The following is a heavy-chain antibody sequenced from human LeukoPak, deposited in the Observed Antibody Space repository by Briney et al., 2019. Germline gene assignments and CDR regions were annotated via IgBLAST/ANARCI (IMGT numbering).Heavy chain of an antibody. CDR2: IYYSGST. CDR3: ARAPYDIGGDYFDY. Sequence: SETLSLTCTVSGGSISSHYWSWIRQPPGKGLEWIGYIYYSGSTNYNPSLKSRVTISVDTSKNQFSLKLSSVTAADTAVYYCARAPYDIGGDYFDYWGQGTLVTVSS. D-gene: IGHD3-22*01. V-gene: IGHV4-59*11. J-gene: IGHJ4*02. CDR1: GGSISSHY.